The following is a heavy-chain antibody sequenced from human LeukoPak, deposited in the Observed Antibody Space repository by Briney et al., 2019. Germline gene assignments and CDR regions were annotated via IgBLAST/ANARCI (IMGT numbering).Heavy chain of an antibody. V-gene: IGHV4-30-2*01. CDR3: ARGRRDGYNYDAFNI. CDR1: VGSISSGGYY. J-gene: IGHJ3*02. D-gene: IGHD5-24*01. CDR2: IDHSGST. Sequence: SETLSLTCTVSVGSISSGGYYWSSIRQPPGKGLGWIGYIDHSGSTYYNPSLKSRVTISVDRSKNQLSLKVSSVTAADTAMYYCARGRRDGYNYDAFNIWGQGTMVTVSS.